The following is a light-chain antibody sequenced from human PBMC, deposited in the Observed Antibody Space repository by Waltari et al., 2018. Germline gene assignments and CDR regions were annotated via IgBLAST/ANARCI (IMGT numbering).Light chain of an antibody. J-gene: IGKJ4*01. CDR2: DAS. V-gene: IGKV3-11*01. CDR1: QSVSRY. CDR3: QQGNDFPLT. Sequence: EIVLTQSPATLSLSPGERATLSCRASQSVSRYLAWYQQKPGQAPRLLIYDASNRATGIPAKFSGSGSGTDFTLTISSLQPEDFATYYCQQGNDFPLTFGGGTKVEI.